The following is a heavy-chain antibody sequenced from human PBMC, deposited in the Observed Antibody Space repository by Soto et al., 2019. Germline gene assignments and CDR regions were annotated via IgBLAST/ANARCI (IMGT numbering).Heavy chain of an antibody. CDR3: ARFSNYGYHYGMDV. J-gene: IGHJ6*02. CDR2: ISVYNGNT. Sequence: ASVKVSCKASGYTFSTYGISWVRQAPGQGLEWMGWISVYNGNTNYAQKLQGRVTLTTDTSTSTAYMELRSLKSGDTAVFYCARFSNYGYHYGMDVWGQGTTVTVSS. CDR1: GYTFSTYG. V-gene: IGHV1-18*01. D-gene: IGHD4-4*01.